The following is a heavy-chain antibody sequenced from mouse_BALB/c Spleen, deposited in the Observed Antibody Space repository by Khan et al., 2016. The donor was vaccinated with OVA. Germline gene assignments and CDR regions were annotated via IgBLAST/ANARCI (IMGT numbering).Heavy chain of an antibody. CDR3: ARSGTINTVVLTDFDY. Sequence: EVQLQESGPGLVKPSQSLSLTCTVTGYSITSDYAWNWIRQFPGNKLEWMGYIKYSGSTSYNPSLKSRVSITRDTSKNQFFLQLNSVTTSDTATYYCARSGTINTVVLTDFDYWGQGTTLTVSS. CDR2: IKYSGST. V-gene: IGHV3-2*02. CDR1: GYSITSDYA. D-gene: IGHD1-1*01. J-gene: IGHJ2*01.